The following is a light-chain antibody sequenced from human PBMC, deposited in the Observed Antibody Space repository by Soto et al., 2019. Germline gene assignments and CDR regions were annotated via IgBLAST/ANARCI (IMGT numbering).Light chain of an antibody. CDR2: EVS. Sequence: QSALTQPASVSGSRGQSITISCTGTSSDVGGYNYVSWYQQHPGKAPKLMIYEVSNRPSGVSNRFSGSKSGNTASLTISALHAEDEADYYCSSYTSSSLYVFGTGTNVTVL. J-gene: IGLJ1*01. V-gene: IGLV2-14*01. CDR1: SSDVGGYNY. CDR3: SSYTSSSLYV.